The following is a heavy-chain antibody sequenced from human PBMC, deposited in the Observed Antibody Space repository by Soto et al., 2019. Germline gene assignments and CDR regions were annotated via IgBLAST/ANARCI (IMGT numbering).Heavy chain of an antibody. J-gene: IGHJ5*02. V-gene: IGHV1-69*13. CDR3: ASRHNWNDDDWFDP. CDR2: IIPIFGTA. D-gene: IGHD1-20*01. Sequence: ASVKVSCKASGGTFSSYAISWVRQAPGQGLEWMGGIIPIFGTANYAQKFQGRVTITADESTSTAYMELSSLRSEDTAVYYCASRHNWNDDDWFDPWGQGTLVTVSS. CDR1: GGTFSSYA.